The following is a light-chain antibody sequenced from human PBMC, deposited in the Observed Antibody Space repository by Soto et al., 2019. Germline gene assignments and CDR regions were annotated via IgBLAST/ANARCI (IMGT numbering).Light chain of an antibody. V-gene: IGKV3-20*01. Sequence: EIVLTQSPDTLSLSPGERATLSCRASQSVNSALLAWYQQKPGQAPRLLIYRASTRATGIPDRFTGSGSGTDFTLTISRLEPEDFAVYYCQQYESSPLTFGGGTKVEIK. CDR1: QSVNSAL. CDR3: QQYESSPLT. CDR2: RAS. J-gene: IGKJ4*01.